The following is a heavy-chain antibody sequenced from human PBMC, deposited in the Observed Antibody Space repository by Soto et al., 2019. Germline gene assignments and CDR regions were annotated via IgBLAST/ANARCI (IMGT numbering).Heavy chain of an antibody. CDR2: IYYSGST. V-gene: IGHV4-39*01. Sequence: SETLSLTCTVSGVSISSSTYYWAWIRQPPGKGLEWIGHIYYSGSTYYNPSLRSRLTISVDTSRNQFSLRLSSVTAADTAFYYCARHSPYCGGDCYSYDYWGQGTLVTVSS. J-gene: IGHJ4*02. D-gene: IGHD2-21*02. CDR1: GVSISSSTYY. CDR3: ARHSPYCGGDCYSYDY.